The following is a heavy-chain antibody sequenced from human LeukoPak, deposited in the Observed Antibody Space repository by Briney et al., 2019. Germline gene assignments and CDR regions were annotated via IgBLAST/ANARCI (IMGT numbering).Heavy chain of an antibody. V-gene: IGHV3-20*01. CDR3: ARDGGGWFSDS. CDR2: INWNGGST. CDR1: GFTLDDYG. Sequence: PGGSLRLSCAASGFTLDDYGMSWVRQVPGKGLEWVSGINWNGGSTGYADSVKGRFTISRDNAKKSLYLQMNSLRAEDTALYHCARDGGGWFSDSWGQGTLVTVSS. J-gene: IGHJ4*02. D-gene: IGHD6-19*01.